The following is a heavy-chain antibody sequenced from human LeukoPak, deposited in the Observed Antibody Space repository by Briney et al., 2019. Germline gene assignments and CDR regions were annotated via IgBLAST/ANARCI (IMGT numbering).Heavy chain of an antibody. Sequence: ASVTVSCKASGYTFTIYDINWVRQATGQGLEWMGWMNPNSGNTGYAQKFQGRVTITRNTSISTAYMELSSLRSEDTAVYYCAREVVRGLPDYWGQGTLVTVSS. CDR3: AREVVRGLPDY. CDR1: GYTFTIYD. J-gene: IGHJ4*02. CDR2: MNPNSGNT. V-gene: IGHV1-8*03. D-gene: IGHD3-10*01.